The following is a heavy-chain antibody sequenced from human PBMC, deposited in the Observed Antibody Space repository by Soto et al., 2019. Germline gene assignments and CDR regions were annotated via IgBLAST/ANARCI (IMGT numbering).Heavy chain of an antibody. V-gene: IGHV1-18*01. CDR1: GYKFSTYG. D-gene: IGHD2-15*01. Sequence: QAQLVQSGAEVKKPGASVNVSCKASGYKFSTYGITWVRQAPGQGLEWMGWISATNGNTNYAPKLXXXXTXTXXPXXXXXXXXXXXXXXXXXXXXFXXXXXXWCNGGYCYSSHYYGMDIWGQG. CDR2: ISATNGNT. CDR3: XXXXXWCNGGYCYSSHYYGMDI. J-gene: IGHJ6*02.